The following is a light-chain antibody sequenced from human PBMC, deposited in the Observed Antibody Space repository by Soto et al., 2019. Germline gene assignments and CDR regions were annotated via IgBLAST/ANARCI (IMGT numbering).Light chain of an antibody. CDR2: GAS. CDR3: QQYGST. CDR1: QSVSSSY. V-gene: IGKV3-20*01. Sequence: EIVLTQSPGTLSFSPGERATLSCRASQSVSSSYLAWYQQKPGQAXRPLIYGASSRATGIPDRFSGSGSGTDFTLTISRLEPEDFAVYYCQQYGSTFGQGTKVDIK. J-gene: IGKJ1*01.